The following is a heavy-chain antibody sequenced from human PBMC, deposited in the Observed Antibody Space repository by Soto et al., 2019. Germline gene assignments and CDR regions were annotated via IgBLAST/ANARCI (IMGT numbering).Heavy chain of an antibody. V-gene: IGHV3-23*01. CDR1: GFTFSSYA. CDR3: AKVCSNYYGSGFDY. Sequence: GGSLRLSCAASGFTFSSYAMSWVRQAPGKGLEWVSAISGSGGSTNYADSVKGGFTISRDNSTNALYLQTNSLRAEDTAVYYCAKVCSNYYGSGFDYWGQGTLVTVSS. J-gene: IGHJ4*02. D-gene: IGHD3-10*01. CDR2: ISGSGGST.